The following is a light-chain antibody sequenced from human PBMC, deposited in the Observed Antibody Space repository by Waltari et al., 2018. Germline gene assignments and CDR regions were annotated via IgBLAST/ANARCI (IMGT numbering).Light chain of an antibody. J-gene: IGKJ4*01. Sequence: DIYLTQSPSFLSASVGDRVTITCRASQVLHSYLAWYQLRPGQAPRLIIYVASKLQSGVPSRFSGSGTGTDFTLTISGLQPEDFATYYCQHLNSYPLNFGGGTKVEIK. CDR1: QVLHSY. V-gene: IGKV1-9*01. CDR3: QHLNSYPLN. CDR2: VAS.